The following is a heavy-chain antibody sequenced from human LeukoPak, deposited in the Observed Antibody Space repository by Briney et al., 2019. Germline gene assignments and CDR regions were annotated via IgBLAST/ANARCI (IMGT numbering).Heavy chain of an antibody. CDR2: INPSGGST. D-gene: IGHD6-13*01. Sequence: ASVKVSCKVSGYTLTELSMHWVRQAPGQGLEWMGIINPSGGSTSYAQKFQGRVTMTRDTSTSTVYMELSSLRSEDTAVYYCAREIAAAWTYFDYWGQGTLVTVSS. CDR3: AREIAAAWTYFDY. CDR1: GYTLTELS. V-gene: IGHV1-46*01. J-gene: IGHJ4*02.